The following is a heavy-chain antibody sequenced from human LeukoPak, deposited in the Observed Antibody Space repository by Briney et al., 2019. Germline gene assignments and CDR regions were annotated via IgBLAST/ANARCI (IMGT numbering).Heavy chain of an antibody. CDR1: GFTFSSYS. V-gene: IGHV3-48*01. Sequence: SGGSLRLSCAASGFTFSSYSMNWVRQAPGKGLEWISYISCSGTISYADSVKGRFTISRDNAKNSLSLQMNSLRAEDTAVYYCATDAARGQLLSVAYWGQGTLVTVSS. D-gene: IGHD2-2*01. J-gene: IGHJ4*02. CDR2: ISCSGTI. CDR3: ATDAARGQLLSVAY.